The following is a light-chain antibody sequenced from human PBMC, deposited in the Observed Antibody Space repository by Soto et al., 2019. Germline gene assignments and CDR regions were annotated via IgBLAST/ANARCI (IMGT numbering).Light chain of an antibody. CDR1: QSFRGL. Sequence: VLTQSPVTLSLSPRQSATLSCRASQSFRGLLAWYQQKPGQAPRLLIYDAYNRATGIPPRFSGSGSGTDFTLTISSLEPEDFAVYYCQQRSNWPITFGQGTRLEIK. CDR2: DAY. J-gene: IGKJ5*01. CDR3: QQRSNWPIT. V-gene: IGKV3-11*01.